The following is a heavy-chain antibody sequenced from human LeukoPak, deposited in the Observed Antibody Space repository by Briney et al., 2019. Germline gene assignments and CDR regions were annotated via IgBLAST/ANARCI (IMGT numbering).Heavy chain of an antibody. J-gene: IGHJ4*02. CDR3: ARASSGSHGDY. V-gene: IGHV3-74*01. CDR2: INPDGSWA. CDR1: GFTFSSYW. Sequence: GGSLRLSCAASGFTFSSYWMHWVRQAPGKGLVWVSRINPDGSWASYADSVKGRFTISRDNAKNTLYLQMNSLRIEDTAVYYCARASSGSHGDYWGQGTLVTVSS. D-gene: IGHD1-26*01.